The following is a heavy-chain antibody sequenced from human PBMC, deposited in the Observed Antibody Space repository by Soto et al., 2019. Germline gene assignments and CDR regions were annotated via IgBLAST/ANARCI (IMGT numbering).Heavy chain of an antibody. V-gene: IGHV5-51*01. CDR1: GYSFTSYW. J-gene: IGHJ6*02. CDR3: ARLGIGRQTEGYYYGMDV. Sequence: DSLTISCKDSGYSFTSYWIGLVRQMPGKGLEWMGIIYPSDSDTRYSPSFRGQVTISADKSISTAYLQWSSLKASDTAMYYCARLGIGRQTEGYYYGMDVWGQGTTVTV. CDR2: IYPSDSDT. D-gene: IGHD1-1*01.